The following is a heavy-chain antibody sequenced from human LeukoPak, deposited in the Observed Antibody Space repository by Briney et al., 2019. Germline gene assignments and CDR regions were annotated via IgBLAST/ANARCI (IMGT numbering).Heavy chain of an antibody. CDR2: INPNSGGT. J-gene: IGHJ4*02. V-gene: IGHV1-2*02. D-gene: IGHD2-15*01. CDR3: ARELTVVVAGLDY. CDR1: GYTFTGYH. Sequence: ASVKVSCKASGYTFTGYHMHWVRQAPGQGLEWMGWINPNSGGTNYAQKFQGRVTMTRDTSISTAYMELSRPRSDDTAVYYCARELTVVVAGLDYWGQGTLVTVSS.